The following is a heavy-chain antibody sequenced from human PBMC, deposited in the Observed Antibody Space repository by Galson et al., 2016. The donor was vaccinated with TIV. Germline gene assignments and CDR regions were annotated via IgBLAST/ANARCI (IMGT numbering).Heavy chain of an antibody. Sequence: SVKVSCKASGYTFTSYDINWVRQATGQGLEWTGWMNPNSGNTGYAQKFRGRVTMTRNTSVRTAYMELSSLRSEDTAGYYCARSGDYGDYWGQGTLVTVSS. J-gene: IGHJ4*02. D-gene: IGHD4-17*01. CDR2: MNPNSGNT. CDR1: GYTFTSYD. V-gene: IGHV1-8*02. CDR3: ARSGDYGDY.